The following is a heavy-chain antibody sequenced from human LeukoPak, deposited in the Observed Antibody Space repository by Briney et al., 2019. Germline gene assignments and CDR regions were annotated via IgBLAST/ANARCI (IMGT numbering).Heavy chain of an antibody. CDR2: VSGGGAYT. CDR3: AKRITVSAGYYLDS. J-gene: IGHJ4*02. V-gene: IGHV3-23*01. Sequence: GSLRLSCVGSGFSFSSFAMSWVRQAPGKGLEWVSTVSGGGAYTYYADSVKGRFTVSRDDSKSMHFLQMNSLRPEDTALYFCAKRITVSAGYYLDSWGQGTLVTVSS. D-gene: IGHD2-8*01. CDR1: GFSFSSFA.